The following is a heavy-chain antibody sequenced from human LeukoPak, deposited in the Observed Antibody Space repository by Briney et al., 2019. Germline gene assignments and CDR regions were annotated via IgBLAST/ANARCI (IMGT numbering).Heavy chain of an antibody. V-gene: IGHV4-59*01. Sequence: PSETLSLTCTVSGGSINSYYWSWIRQPPGKGLECIGYIHYTGSTNYNPSLKSRVTISVDTSKSQFSPKLSSVTAADTAIYYCAKGGFERFGELLPIDYWGQGTLVTVSS. CDR3: AKGGFERFGELLPIDY. J-gene: IGHJ4*02. D-gene: IGHD3-10*01. CDR1: GGSINSYY. CDR2: IHYTGST.